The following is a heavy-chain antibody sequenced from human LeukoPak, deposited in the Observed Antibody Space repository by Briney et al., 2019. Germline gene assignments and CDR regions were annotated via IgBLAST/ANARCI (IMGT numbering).Heavy chain of an antibody. V-gene: IGHV3-23*01. Sequence: PSETLSLTCTVSGGSVSSGSYYWSWVRQAPGKGLEWVAATVGGGDGTYYADSVKGRFTISRDNSNNTLYLQMNSLRAEDTAVYYCAKLTTSWGQGTLVTVSS. CDR2: TVGGGDGT. CDR1: GGSVSSGSYY. J-gene: IGHJ4*02. D-gene: IGHD4-11*01. CDR3: AKLTTS.